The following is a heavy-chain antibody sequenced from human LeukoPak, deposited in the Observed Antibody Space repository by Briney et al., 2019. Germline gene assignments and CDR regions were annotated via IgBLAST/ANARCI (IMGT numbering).Heavy chain of an antibody. CDR1: GYIFTNSW. CDR3: ARQGVGSSSWGY. J-gene: IGHJ4*02. V-gene: IGHV5-51*01. CDR2: IYPGDSDT. D-gene: IGHD6-6*01. Sequence: PGASLKISCKTSGYIFTNSWIGWVRQEPGKGLEWMGIIYPGDSDTRYSPSFQGQVTISADKSITTAYLQWSSLEASDTAMYYCARQGVGSSSWGYWGQGTLVTVSS.